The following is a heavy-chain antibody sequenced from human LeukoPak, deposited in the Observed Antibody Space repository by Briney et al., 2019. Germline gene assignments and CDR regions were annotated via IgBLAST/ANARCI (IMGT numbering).Heavy chain of an antibody. CDR2: ISYDGSNK. V-gene: IGHV3-30-3*01. D-gene: IGHD3-22*01. CDR1: GFTFSSYA. CDR3: ARGENYYDSSGYSS. Sequence: GRSLRLSCAASGFTFSSYAMHWVRQAPGEGLEWVAVISYDGSNKYYADSVKGRFTISRDNSKNTLYLQMNSLRAEDTAVYYCARGENYYDSSGYSSWGQGTLVTVSS. J-gene: IGHJ5*02.